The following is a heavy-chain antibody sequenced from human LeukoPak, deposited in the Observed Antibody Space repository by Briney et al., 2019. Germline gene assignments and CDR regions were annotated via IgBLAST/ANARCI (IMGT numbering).Heavy chain of an antibody. D-gene: IGHD3-3*01. J-gene: IGHJ3*02. Sequence: PGGSLRLSCAASGFTFSSYGMHWVRQAPGKGLVWVSRINSDGSSTSYADSVKGRFTISRDNAKNTLYLQMNSLRAEDTAVYYCARAPANPGFWSGYTDAFDIWGQGTMVTVSS. CDR1: GFTFSSYG. V-gene: IGHV3-74*01. CDR2: INSDGSST. CDR3: ARAPANPGFWSGYTDAFDI.